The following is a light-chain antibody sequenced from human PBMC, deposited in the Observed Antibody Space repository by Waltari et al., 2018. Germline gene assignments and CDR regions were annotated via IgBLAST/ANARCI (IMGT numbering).Light chain of an antibody. J-gene: IGKJ1*01. Sequence: DIQMTQSTSTLSASVADRVTITCRASQWISGWLAWYQQKPGKATKLRIYKASTLESGVPSRFSGSGSGTEFTLTINSLQPDDFATYYCQQYDTFMWTFGQGTKVDI. CDR2: KAS. V-gene: IGKV1-5*03. CDR1: QWISGW. CDR3: QQYDTFMWT.